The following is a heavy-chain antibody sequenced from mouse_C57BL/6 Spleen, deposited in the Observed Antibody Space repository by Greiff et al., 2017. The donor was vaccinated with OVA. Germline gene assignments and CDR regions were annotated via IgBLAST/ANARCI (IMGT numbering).Heavy chain of an antibody. CDR2: INPNNGGT. V-gene: IGHV1-22*01. Sequence: VQLQQSGPELVKPGASVKMSCKASGYTFTDYNMHWVKQSHGKSLEWIGYINPNNGGTSYNQQFNGKATLTVNKSTNTAYMEIRSLTSEDSAVYYCTRENLPDDMDDWGKGTSVTVSS. CDR3: TRENLPDDMDD. J-gene: IGHJ4*01. CDR1: GYTFTDYN.